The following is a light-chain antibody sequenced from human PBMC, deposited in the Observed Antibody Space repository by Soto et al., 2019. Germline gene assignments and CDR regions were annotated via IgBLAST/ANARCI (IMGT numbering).Light chain of an antibody. Sequence: DIQMTQSPSSLSASVGDRVTITCQASQDISNYLNWYQLKPGKAPKLLIFDASSVQAGVPSRFSGSGSGTDFSFTITSLQPEDIATYYCQKYEDLPLTFGGGTKVQIK. V-gene: IGKV1-33*01. CDR1: QDISNY. CDR3: QKYEDLPLT. CDR2: DAS. J-gene: IGKJ4*01.